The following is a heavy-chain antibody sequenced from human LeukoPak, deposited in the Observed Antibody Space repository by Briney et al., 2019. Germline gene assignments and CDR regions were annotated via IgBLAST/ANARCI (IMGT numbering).Heavy chain of an antibody. D-gene: IGHD1/OR15-1a*01. CDR3: AKWASNNRAFDS. Sequence: SETLSLTCTVSGGSISRYYWNWIRQPPGKGPEWIGFSHYSGSTQYNASLKSRVTMSVDTSKNQFSLKLSAVTATDTAVYYCAKWASNNRAFDSWGQGTLVTVSS. CDR2: SHYSGST. CDR1: GGSISRYY. V-gene: IGHV4-59*08. J-gene: IGHJ4*02.